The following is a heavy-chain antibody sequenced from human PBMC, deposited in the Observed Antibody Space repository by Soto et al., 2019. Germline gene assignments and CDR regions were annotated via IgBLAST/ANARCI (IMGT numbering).Heavy chain of an antibody. CDR2: IYHSGTT. CDR1: GDSISSGYY. D-gene: IGHD4-4*01. Sequence: SETLSLTCAVSGDSISSGYYWAWIRQSPGKGLEWIASIYHSGTTYYNPSLKSRVTISVDTSKNQFSLKLSSVTAADSAVYYCARHPRDDYNYGGSGIFDYWGQGTQVTVSS. V-gene: IGHV4-38-2*01. J-gene: IGHJ4*02. CDR3: ARHPRDDYNYGGSGIFDY.